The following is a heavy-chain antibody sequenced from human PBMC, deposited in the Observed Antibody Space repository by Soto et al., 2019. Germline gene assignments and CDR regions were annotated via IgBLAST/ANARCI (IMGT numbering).Heavy chain of an antibody. J-gene: IGHJ4*02. Sequence: PGGSLRLSCAASGFTFSSYAMSWVRQAPGKGLEWVSAISGSGGSTYYADSMEGRLTISRDNSKNTLYLQMNSLRAEDTAVYYCAKFSKVVVAATLAPFDYWGQGTLVTVSS. CDR3: AKFSKVVVAATLAPFDY. CDR2: ISGSGGST. V-gene: IGHV3-23*01. CDR1: GFTFSSYA. D-gene: IGHD2-15*01.